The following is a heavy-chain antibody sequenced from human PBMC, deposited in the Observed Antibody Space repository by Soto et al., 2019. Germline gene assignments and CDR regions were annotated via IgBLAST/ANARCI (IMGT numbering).Heavy chain of an antibody. CDR3: ARTRRRGYSYGPTAYYYYYGMDV. V-gene: IGHV2-70*01. D-gene: IGHD5-18*01. Sequence: SGPTLVNPTQTLTLTCTFSGFSLSTSGMCVSWIRQPPGKALEWLALIDWDDDKYYSTSLKTRLTISKDTSKNQVVLTMTNMDPVDTATYYCARTRRRGYSYGPTAYYYYYGMDVWGQGTTVTVSS. CDR2: IDWDDDK. CDR1: GFSLSTSGMC. J-gene: IGHJ6*02.